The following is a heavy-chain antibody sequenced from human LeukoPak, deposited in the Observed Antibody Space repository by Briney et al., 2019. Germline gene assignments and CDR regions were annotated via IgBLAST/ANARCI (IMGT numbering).Heavy chain of an antibody. Sequence: GGALRLSCAASGFTFDDYGMSWVRQAPVNGLVYGSGINWNGGSTGYADSVKGRFTISRDNAKNSLYLQMNSLSAEDTALYYCARVQSVIAVAGRIDYWGQGTLVTVSS. CDR1: GFTFDDYG. CDR3: ARVQSVIAVAGRIDY. J-gene: IGHJ4*02. D-gene: IGHD6-19*01. V-gene: IGHV3-20*04. CDR2: INWNGGST.